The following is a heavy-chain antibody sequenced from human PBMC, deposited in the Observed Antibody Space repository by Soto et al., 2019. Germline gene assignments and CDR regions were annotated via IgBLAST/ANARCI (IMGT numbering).Heavy chain of an antibody. CDR1: GYSISSGYY. Sequence: SETLSLTCAVSGYSISSGYYWGWIRQPPGKGLEWIGSIYHSGSTYYNPSLKSRVTISVDTSKNQCSLKLSSVTAADTAVYYCARVRGSSRSSILGYSSSWYIFDYWGQGTLVTVS. D-gene: IGHD6-13*01. V-gene: IGHV4-38-2*01. CDR3: ARVRGSSRSSILGYSSSWYIFDY. CDR2: IYHSGST. J-gene: IGHJ4*02.